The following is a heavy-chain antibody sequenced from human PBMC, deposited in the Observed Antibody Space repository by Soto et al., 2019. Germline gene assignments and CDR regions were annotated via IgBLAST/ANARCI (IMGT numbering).Heavy chain of an antibody. Sequence: ASVKVSCKASGYNFTSNGFNWVRQAPGQSLEWMGWISPYNGNTNYAQKFQGRVTMTTDTSTSTAYLELRSLSSDDTAVYYCAREKFTVTRNRCDYWGQGTLVTVSS. D-gene: IGHD4-17*01. CDR3: AREKFTVTRNRCDY. CDR2: ISPYNGNT. J-gene: IGHJ4*02. CDR1: GYNFTSNG. V-gene: IGHV1-18*01.